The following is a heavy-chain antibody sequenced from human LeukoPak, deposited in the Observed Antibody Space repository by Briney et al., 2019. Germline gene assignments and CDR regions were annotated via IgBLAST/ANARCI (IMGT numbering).Heavy chain of an antibody. CDR2: IYYSGST. Sequence: PSQTLSLTCTVSGGSISSSSYYWGWIRQPPGKGLEWIGSIYYSGSTYYNPSLKSRVTISVDTSKNQFSLKLSSVTAADTAVYYCARPWAKWELWDPRRHWYFDLWGRGTLVTVSS. D-gene: IGHD1-26*01. CDR3: ARPWAKWELWDPRRHWYFDL. CDR1: GGSISSSSYY. V-gene: IGHV4-39*07. J-gene: IGHJ2*01.